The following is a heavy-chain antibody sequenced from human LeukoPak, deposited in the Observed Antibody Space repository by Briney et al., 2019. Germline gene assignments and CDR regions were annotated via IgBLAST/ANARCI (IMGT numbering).Heavy chain of an antibody. CDR3: ARDSASIVVVPAAMTYYYYYMDV. CDR1: KFTFSTFS. CDR2: ISGSGGYT. D-gene: IGHD2-2*01. V-gene: IGHV3-23*01. J-gene: IGHJ6*03. Sequence: GGSLRLSCAASKFTFSTFSMSWVRQAPGKGLEWVSSISGSGGYTYYADSVKGRFTISRDNSKNTLFLQMNSLRAEDTAVYYCARDSASIVVVPAAMTYYYYYMDVWGKGTTVTISS.